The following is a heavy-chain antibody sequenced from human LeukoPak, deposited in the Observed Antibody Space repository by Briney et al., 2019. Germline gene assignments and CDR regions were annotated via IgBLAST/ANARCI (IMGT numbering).Heavy chain of an antibody. CDR3: ARGAPTTRIGAGRFDY. CDR1: GYSLTNYY. J-gene: IGHJ4*02. D-gene: IGHD5-12*01. CDR2: INPSGGST. Sequence: GASLKVSCKAFGYSLTNYYVYWVRQAPGQGLEWMGDINPSGGSTSYAQKFQGRITVTRDTYTNTVYMDLSSLRSEDTATYYCARGAPTTRIGAGRFDYWGQGSLLTVAS. V-gene: IGHV1-46*01.